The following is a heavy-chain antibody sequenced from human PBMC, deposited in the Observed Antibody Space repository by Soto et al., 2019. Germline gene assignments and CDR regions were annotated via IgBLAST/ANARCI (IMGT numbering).Heavy chain of an antibody. V-gene: IGHV3-30-3*01. CDR1: GFTFSSYA. CDR2: ISYDGSNK. D-gene: IGHD6-13*01. J-gene: IGHJ4*02. CDR3: ARVGERGLSSSWYYYFDY. Sequence: QVQLVESGGGVVQPGRSLRLSCAASGFTFSSYAMHWVRQAPGKGLEWVAVISYDGSNKYYADSVKGRFTISRDNSKNTLYLQMNSLRAEDTAVYYCARVGERGLSSSWYYYFDYWGQGTLVTVSS.